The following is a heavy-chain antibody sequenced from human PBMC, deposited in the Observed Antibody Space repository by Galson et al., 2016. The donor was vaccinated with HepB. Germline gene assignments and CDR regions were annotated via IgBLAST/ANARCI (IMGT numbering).Heavy chain of an antibody. CDR2: FRGRANT. CDR3: VKDRPYGTGWYGCSES. Sequence: SLRLSCAASEFTFITSVMSWVRQTPGKGLEWVSSFRGRANTQYADSVRGRFTASRDNSKGTLFLQMNSLTADDTAVYYCVKDRPYGTGWYGCSESWGQGTLVIVSS. V-gene: IGHV3-23*01. J-gene: IGHJ5*02. D-gene: IGHD6-13*01. CDR1: EFTFITSV.